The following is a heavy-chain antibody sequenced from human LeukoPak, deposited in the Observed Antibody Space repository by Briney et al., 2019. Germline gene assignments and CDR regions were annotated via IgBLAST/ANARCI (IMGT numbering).Heavy chain of an antibody. CDR3: ARGRRFSSSWSRASFGY. CDR2: INHSGST. D-gene: IGHD6-13*01. J-gene: IGHJ4*02. CDR1: GGSFSGYY. V-gene: IGHV4-34*01. Sequence: SETLSLTCAVYGGSFSGYYWSWIRQPPGKGLEWIGEINHSGSTNYNPSLKSRVTISVDTSKNQFSLKLSSVTAADTAVYYCARGRRFSSSWSRASFGYWGQGTLVTVSS.